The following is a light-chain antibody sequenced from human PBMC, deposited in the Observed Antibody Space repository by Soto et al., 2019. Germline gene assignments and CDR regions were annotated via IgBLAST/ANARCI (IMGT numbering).Light chain of an antibody. CDR1: QSVSYY. J-gene: IGKJ4*01. CDR2: DAS. Sequence: EIVLTQSPGTLSLSPGEIATLSFRASQSVSYYLAWYQQKPGQAPRLLIYDASSRATGVPDRFSGSGSGTDFTLTISRLEPEDFAVYYCQQYGSSLLTFGGGTKVDIK. CDR3: QQYGSSLLT. V-gene: IGKV3-20*01.